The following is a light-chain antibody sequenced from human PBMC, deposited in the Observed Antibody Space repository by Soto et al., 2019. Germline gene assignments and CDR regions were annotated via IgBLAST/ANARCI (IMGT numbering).Light chain of an antibody. CDR2: DAS. Sequence: EVVLTQSPGTLSLSPGEGATLSCRASQSIISSYLAWYQQKPGQPPRLLIYDASNRATGIPARFSGSGSGTDFTLTISSLEPEDVAVYYCQQRSIWPRNTFGLGTKLEIK. CDR3: QQRSIWPRNT. CDR1: QSIISSY. J-gene: IGKJ2*01. V-gene: IGKV3-11*01.